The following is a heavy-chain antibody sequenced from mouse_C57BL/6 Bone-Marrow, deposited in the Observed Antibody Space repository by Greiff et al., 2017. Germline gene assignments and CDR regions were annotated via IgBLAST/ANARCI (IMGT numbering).Heavy chain of an antibody. CDR3: ARNYGSRPWFAY. Sequence: VKLMESGAELVRPGTSVKVSCKASGYSFTNYLIEWVKQRPGQGLEWIGVINPGSGGTNYNEKFKGKATLTADKSSSTAYMQLSSLTSEDSAVYFCARNYGSRPWFAYWGQGTLVTVSA. D-gene: IGHD1-1*01. J-gene: IGHJ3*01. CDR1: GYSFTNYL. V-gene: IGHV1-54*01. CDR2: INPGSGGT.